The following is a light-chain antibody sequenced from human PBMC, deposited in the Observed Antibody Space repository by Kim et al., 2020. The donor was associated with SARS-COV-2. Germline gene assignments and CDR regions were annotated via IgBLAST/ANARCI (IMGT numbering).Light chain of an antibody. CDR2: DVS. V-gene: IGLV2-14*01. Sequence: QSVLTQPASVSGSPGQSITISCTGTSSDVGGYNYVSWYQQHPGKAPKLMIYDVSKRPSGVSNRFSGSKSGNTASLTISGLQAEDEADYYCSSYTSSSTYVFGTGTKVNVL. J-gene: IGLJ1*01. CDR3: SSYTSSSTYV. CDR1: SSDVGGYNY.